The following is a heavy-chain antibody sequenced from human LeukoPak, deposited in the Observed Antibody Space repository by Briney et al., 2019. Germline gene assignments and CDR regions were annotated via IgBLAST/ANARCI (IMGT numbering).Heavy chain of an antibody. J-gene: IGHJ6*03. CDR3: ARERPYYYYMDV. V-gene: IGHV3-30*02. D-gene: IGHD6-6*01. CDR2: IRYDGSNK. Sequence: HSGGSLRLSCAASGFTFSRYGMHWVRQAPGKGLECVAFIRYDGSNKYYADSVKGRFTISRDNSKNTLYLQMNSLRAEDTAVYYCARERPYYYYMDVWGKGTTVTVSS. CDR1: GFTFSRYG.